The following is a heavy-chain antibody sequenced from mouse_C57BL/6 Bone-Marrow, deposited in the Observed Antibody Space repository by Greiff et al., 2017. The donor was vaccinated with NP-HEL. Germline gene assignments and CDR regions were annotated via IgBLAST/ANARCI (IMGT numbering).Heavy chain of an antibody. J-gene: IGHJ1*03. CDR3: ARDWYFDV. Sequence: VQRVESGAELVRPGTSVKMSCKASGYTFTNYWIGWAKQRPGHGLEWIGDIYPGGGYTNYNEKFKGKATLTADKSSSTAYMQFSSLTSEDSAIYYCARDWYFDVWGTGTTVTVSS. CDR2: IYPGGGYT. CDR1: GYTFTNYW. V-gene: IGHV1-63*01.